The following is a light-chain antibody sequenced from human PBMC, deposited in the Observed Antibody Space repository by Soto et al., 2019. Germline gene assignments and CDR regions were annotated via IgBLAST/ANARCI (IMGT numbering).Light chain of an antibody. CDR2: GAS. CDR1: QSVSSN. V-gene: IGKV3-15*01. J-gene: IGKJ1*01. Sequence: EIVMTQSPATLSVSPGERATLSCRASQSVSSNLAWYQQKSGQAPRLLIYGASTRATGIPARFSGSGSGTEFTLTISSLQSEDFAVYYCQQYNNWTPATFGQGTKVEIK. CDR3: QQYNNWTPAT.